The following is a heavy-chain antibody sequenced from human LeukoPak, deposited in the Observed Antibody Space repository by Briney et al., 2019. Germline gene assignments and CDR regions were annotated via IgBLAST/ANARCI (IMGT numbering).Heavy chain of an antibody. CDR1: GFTFSSYW. J-gene: IGHJ5*02. CDR3: ARGSSRVVVTAWFDP. D-gene: IGHD2-21*02. V-gene: IGHV3-7*01. CDR2: IKQDGSEK. Sequence: GGSLSLSCAASGFTFSSYWMSWVRQAPGKGLEWVATIKQDGSEKYYVDSVKGRFTISRDNAKNSLYLQMNSLRAEDTAVYYCARGSSRVVVTAWFDPWGQGTLVTVSS.